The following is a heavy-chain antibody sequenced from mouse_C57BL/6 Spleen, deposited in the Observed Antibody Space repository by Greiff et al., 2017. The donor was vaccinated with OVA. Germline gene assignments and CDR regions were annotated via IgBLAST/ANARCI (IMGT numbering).Heavy chain of an antibody. Sequence: VHVKQSGPVLVKPGASVKMSCKASGYTFTDYYMNWVKQSHGKSLEWIGVINPYNGGTSYNQKFKGKATLTVDKSSSTAYMELNSLTSEDSAVYYCARRGVVYYGNPYWGQGTTLTVSS. V-gene: IGHV1-19*01. CDR1: GYTFTDYY. CDR2: INPYNGGT. D-gene: IGHD2-1*01. J-gene: IGHJ2*01. CDR3: ARRGVVYYGNPY.